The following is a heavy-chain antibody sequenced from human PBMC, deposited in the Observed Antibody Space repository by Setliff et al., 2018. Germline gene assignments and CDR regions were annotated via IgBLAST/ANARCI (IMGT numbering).Heavy chain of an antibody. V-gene: IGHV1-2*02. D-gene: IGHD3-16*01. J-gene: IGHJ5*02. CDR1: GYSFTDYY. Sequence: GASVKVSCKASGYSFTDYYMHWVRQVPGRGLEWMGWINPKSGGTRYAQKFQGRVTMTRDTSISTAYMELSSLRSDDTAVYYCARDGISWLMWFDPWGQGSLVTVPQ. CDR3: ARDGISWLMWFDP. CDR2: INPKSGGT.